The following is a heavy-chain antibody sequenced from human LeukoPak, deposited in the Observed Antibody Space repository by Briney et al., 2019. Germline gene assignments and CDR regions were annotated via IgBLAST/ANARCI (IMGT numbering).Heavy chain of an antibody. V-gene: IGHV3-23*01. CDR3: AKDAHETWNVYFDH. J-gene: IGHJ4*02. CDR2: ISHSGGST. D-gene: IGHD1-1*01. Sequence: PGGSLRLSCAASGVSFSIHAMNWVRQAPGKGLEWVSGISHSGGSTYYADSVKGRFTISRDSSKNTLYLQMNSLRAEDTAVYYCAKDAHETWNVYFDHWGQGTLVTVSS. CDR1: GVSFSIHA.